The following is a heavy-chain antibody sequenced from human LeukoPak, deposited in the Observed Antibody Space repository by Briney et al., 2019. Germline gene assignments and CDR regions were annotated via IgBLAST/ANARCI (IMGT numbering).Heavy chain of an antibody. CDR2: IRYDRSNT. CDR1: GFTFSSYG. V-gene: IGHV3-30*02. J-gene: IGHJ4*01. D-gene: IGHD6-13*01. Sequence: GGSLRLSCAASGFTFSSYGMHWVRQAPPKGLEWVAFIRYDRSNTYYADSVKGRFTISRANSKNTLYLQLNSLSAADTAVYYCARDGPAAGLYFDFWGQGTLVTVSS. CDR3: ARDGPAAGLYFDF.